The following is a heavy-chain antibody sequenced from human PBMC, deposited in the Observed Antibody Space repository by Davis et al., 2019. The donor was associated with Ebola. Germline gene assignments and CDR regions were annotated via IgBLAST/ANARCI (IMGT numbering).Heavy chain of an antibody. J-gene: IGHJ6*04. CDR3: TRGWLRGGMDV. V-gene: IGHV6-1*01. Sequence: HSQTLSLTCDISGDSVSSGGWNWIRQSPSRGLEGLGRTYYSSKWYNDYAVSVKSRITINPDTSKNQFSLQVNSVTPDDTAVYYCTRGWLRGGMDVWGKGTMVTVSS. CDR2: TYYSSKWYN. CDR1: GDSVSSGG. D-gene: IGHD5-12*01.